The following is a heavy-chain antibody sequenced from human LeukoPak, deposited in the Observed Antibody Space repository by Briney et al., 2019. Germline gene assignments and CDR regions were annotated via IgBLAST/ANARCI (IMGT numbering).Heavy chain of an antibody. Sequence: ESGPTLVNPTQTLTLTCTFSGFSLTTTGMRVSWICQPPGKALEWLARIDWDDDKFYSTSLKTRLTISKDTSKNQVVLTMTNMDPVDTATYYCARLQGATIGAKWFDPWGQGTLVTVSS. D-gene: IGHD4/OR15-4a*01. CDR2: IDWDDDK. CDR1: GFSLTTTGMR. CDR3: ARLQGATIGAKWFDP. J-gene: IGHJ5*02. V-gene: IGHV2-70*04.